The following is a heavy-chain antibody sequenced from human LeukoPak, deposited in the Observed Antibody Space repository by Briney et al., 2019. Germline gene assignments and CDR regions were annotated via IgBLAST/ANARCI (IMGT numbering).Heavy chain of an antibody. V-gene: IGHV3-7*01. D-gene: IGHD2-21*01. CDR3: ARSSDWHNWFDP. J-gene: IGHJ5*02. CDR1: GFTFSNYW. Sequence: GGSLRLSCAASGFTFSNYWMSWVRQAPGKGLEWVANIKQDGSEIYYVDSVKGRFTISRNNAQNSLYLQMNSLRDGDTAIYYCARSSDWHNWFDPWGQGTLVTVSS. CDR2: IKQDGSEI.